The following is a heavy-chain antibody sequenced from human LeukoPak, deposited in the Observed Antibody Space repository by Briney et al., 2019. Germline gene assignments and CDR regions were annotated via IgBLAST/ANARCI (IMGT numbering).Heavy chain of an antibody. D-gene: IGHD6-19*01. CDR1: GFTFSSYW. CDR2: IKQDGSEK. CDR3: ARVKSSSGWYGFDP. V-gene: IGHV3-7*01. Sequence: GGSLRLSCAASGFTFSSYWMSWVRQAPGKGLEWVANIKQDGSEKYYVDSVKGRFTISRDNAKNSLYLQMNSLRAEATAVYYCARVKSSSGWYGFDPRGQGTLVTVSS. J-gene: IGHJ5*02.